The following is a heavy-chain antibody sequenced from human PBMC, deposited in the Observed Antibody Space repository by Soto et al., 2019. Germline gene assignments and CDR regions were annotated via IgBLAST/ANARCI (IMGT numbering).Heavy chain of an antibody. Sequence: QVQLVESGGGVVQPGRSLRLSCAASGFTFNSYGMHWVRQAPGKGLEWVAVISYDGSNKYYADSVKGRFTISRDNSKNTLYLQMNSLRAEDTAVYYCAKESYYDSSGYYSDYVDYWGQGTLVTVSS. CDR3: AKESYYDSSGYYSDYVDY. CDR1: GFTFNSYG. V-gene: IGHV3-30*18. CDR2: ISYDGSNK. D-gene: IGHD3-22*01. J-gene: IGHJ4*02.